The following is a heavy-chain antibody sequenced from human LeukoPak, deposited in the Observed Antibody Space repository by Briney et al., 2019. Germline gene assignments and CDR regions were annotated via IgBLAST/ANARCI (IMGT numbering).Heavy chain of an antibody. CDR1: GYTFTSYG. Sequence: SVKVSCKASGYTFTSYGISWVRQAPGQGLEWMGGIIPIFGTANYAQKFQGRVTITADESTSTAYMELSSLRSEDTAVYYCARGGIVVVPAAIPDYYYYMDVWGKGTTVTVSS. CDR2: IIPIFGTA. CDR3: ARGGIVVVPAAIPDYYYYMDV. D-gene: IGHD2-2*02. V-gene: IGHV1-69*13. J-gene: IGHJ6*03.